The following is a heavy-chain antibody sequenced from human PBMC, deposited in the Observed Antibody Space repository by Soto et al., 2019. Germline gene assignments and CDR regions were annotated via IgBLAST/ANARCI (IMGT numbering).Heavy chain of an antibody. J-gene: IGHJ4*02. V-gene: IGHV4-39*01. CDR2: IYYSGST. Sequence: SETLSLTCTVSGGSISSSSYYWGWIRQPPGKGLEWIGSIYYSGSTYYNPSLKSRVTISVDTSKNQFSLKLSSVTAADTAVYYCARRVIGVYYYDSSGYYGPFDYWGQGTLVTVSS. CDR3: ARRVIGVYYYDSSGYYGPFDY. D-gene: IGHD3-22*01. CDR1: GGSISSSSYY.